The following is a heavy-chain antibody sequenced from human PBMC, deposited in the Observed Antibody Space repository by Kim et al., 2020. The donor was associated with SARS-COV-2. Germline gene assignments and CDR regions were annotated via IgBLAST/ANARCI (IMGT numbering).Heavy chain of an antibody. D-gene: IGHD3-22*01. V-gene: IGHV1-69*13. J-gene: IGHJ3*01. CDR3: ARGGENSEYDDSSGPDAFDL. Sequence: SVKVSCKASGCTFSSYAISWVRQAPGQGLEWMGGIIPIFGKANYAQKFQGRVTITADESTSTAYMELSSLRSEDTAVYYCARGGENSEYDDSSGPDAFDLWGQGTMVTVSS. CDR1: GCTFSSYA. CDR2: IIPIFGKA.